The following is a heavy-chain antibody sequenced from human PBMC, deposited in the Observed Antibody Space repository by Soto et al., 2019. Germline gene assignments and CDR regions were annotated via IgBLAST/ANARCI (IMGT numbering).Heavy chain of an antibody. V-gene: IGHV3-74*01. J-gene: IGHJ4*02. Sequence: EVQLVESGGGLVQPGGSLRLSCAASGFTFSGDWMHWVRQGAGKGLVWVSRINMDGSSTNYADSVKGRFTISRDNAKNPLYLQMNSRRVDDTAVYYCARGPRGLYHHDYWGQGALVTVAS. CDR2: INMDGSST. CDR3: ARGPRGLYHHDY. D-gene: IGHD2-2*01. CDR1: GFTFSGDW.